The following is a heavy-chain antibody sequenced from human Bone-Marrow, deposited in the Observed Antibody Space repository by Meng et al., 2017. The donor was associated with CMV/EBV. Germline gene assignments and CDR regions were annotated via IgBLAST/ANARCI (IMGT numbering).Heavy chain of an antibody. Sequence: QWRLQRSGPGLLKPSETLSLTCTVSGGSISSYYWSWIRQPAGKGLEWIGRIYTSGSTNYNPSLKSRVTMSVDTSKNQFSLKLSSVTAADTAVYYCARAMVRGVQRYFDYWGQGTLVTVSS. CDR2: IYTSGST. V-gene: IGHV4-4*07. CDR3: ARAMVRGVQRYFDY. D-gene: IGHD3-10*01. CDR1: GGSISSYY. J-gene: IGHJ4*02.